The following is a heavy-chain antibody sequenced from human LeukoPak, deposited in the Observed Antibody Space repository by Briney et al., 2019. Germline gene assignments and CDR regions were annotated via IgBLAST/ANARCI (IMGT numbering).Heavy chain of an antibody. CDR3: ARDLKYGSGYPDAFDI. CDR2: IYYSGST. V-gene: IGHV4-59*01. CDR1: GGSISSYY. D-gene: IGHD3-22*01. J-gene: IGHJ3*02. Sequence: KASETLSLTCTVSGGSISSYYWSWIRQPPGKGLEWIGYIYYSGSTSYNPSLKSRVTISVDTSKNQFSLKLSSVTAADTAVYYCARDLKYGSGYPDAFDIWGQGTMVTVSS.